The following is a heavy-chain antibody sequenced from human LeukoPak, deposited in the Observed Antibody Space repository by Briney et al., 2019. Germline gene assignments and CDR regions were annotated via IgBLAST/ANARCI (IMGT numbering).Heavy chain of an antibody. D-gene: IGHD5-18*01. CDR2: IYYSGST. V-gene: IGHV4-59*01. CDR1: GGSISSYY. CDR3: VRGSSYGYYYYYMDV. Sequence: SETLSLTCTVSGGSISSYYWSWIRQPPGKGLEWIGYIYYSGSTNYNPSLKSRVTISVDTSKNQFSLKLSSVTAADTAVYYCVRGSSYGYYYYYMDVWGKGTTVTVSS. J-gene: IGHJ6*03.